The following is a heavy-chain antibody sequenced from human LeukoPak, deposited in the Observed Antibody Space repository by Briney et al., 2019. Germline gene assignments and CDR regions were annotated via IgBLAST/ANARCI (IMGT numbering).Heavy chain of an antibody. CDR2: IYSGGSA. J-gene: IGHJ4*02. D-gene: IGHD4-17*01. CDR1: EFTFTAAW. Sequence: GGSLRLSCAVSEFTFTAAWMSWVRQAPGKGLEWVSVIYSGGSAYYADSVKGRFTISRDNSKNTLYLQMNSLRAEDTAVYYCARDSVDYGVYWGQGTLVTVSS. CDR3: ARDSVDYGVY. V-gene: IGHV3-53*01.